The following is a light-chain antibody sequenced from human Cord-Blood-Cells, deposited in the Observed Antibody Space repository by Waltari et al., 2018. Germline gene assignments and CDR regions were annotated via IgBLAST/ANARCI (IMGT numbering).Light chain of an antibody. V-gene: IGKV3-11*01. CDR1: QSVSSY. Sequence: EIVLTHSPATLSLSPGERATLSCRASQSVSSYLAWYQQKPGQAPRLLIYDASNRATGIPARFSGSGSGTDFTLTISSLEPEDFAVYYCQQRPGYTFGQGTKLEIK. CDR3: QQRPGYT. J-gene: IGKJ2*01. CDR2: DAS.